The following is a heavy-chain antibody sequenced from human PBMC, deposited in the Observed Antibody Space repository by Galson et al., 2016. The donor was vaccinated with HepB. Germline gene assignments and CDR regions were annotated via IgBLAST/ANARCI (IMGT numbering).Heavy chain of an antibody. CDR2: ISYDGDTK. CDR1: GFTFSTYG. D-gene: IGHD5-18*01. CDR3: ASDPRQWQRGYNYGFEY. Sequence: SLRLSCAASGFTFSTYGMHWVRQAPGKGLEWVAVISYDGDTKYQADSVKGRFTISRDNSKNTLNLQMHRLRFEDTAVYYCASDPRQWQRGYNYGFEYWGQGTLVSVSS. J-gene: IGHJ4*02. V-gene: IGHV3-30*03.